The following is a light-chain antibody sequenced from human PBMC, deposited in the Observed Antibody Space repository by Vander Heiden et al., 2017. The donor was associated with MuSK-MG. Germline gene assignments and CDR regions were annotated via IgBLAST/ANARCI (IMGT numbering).Light chain of an antibody. J-gene: IGKJ5*01. Sequence: DIVMTQSPLSLAVTPGEPASISCRSSQSLLHSNGYKYLDWYLQKPGQSPQLLIYLGSNRASGVPDRFSGSGSGTDFTLKISRVEAEDVGVYFCMQALQTPITFGQGTRLXIK. V-gene: IGKV2-28*01. CDR3: MQALQTPIT. CDR1: QSLLHSNGYKY. CDR2: LGS.